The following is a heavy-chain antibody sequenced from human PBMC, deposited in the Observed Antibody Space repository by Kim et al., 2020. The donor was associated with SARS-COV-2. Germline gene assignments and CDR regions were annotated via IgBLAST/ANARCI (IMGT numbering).Heavy chain of an antibody. Sequence: NPSIKRRVTISVDTSKNQFSLKLSSVTAADTAVYYCARGSTPMVREAPGYWGQGTLVTVSS. D-gene: IGHD3-10*01. CDR3: ARGSTPMVREAPGY. J-gene: IGHJ4*02. V-gene: IGHV4-34*01.